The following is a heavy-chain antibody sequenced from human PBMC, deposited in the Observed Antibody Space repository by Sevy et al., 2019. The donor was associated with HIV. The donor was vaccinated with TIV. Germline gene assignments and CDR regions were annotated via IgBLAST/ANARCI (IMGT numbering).Heavy chain of an antibody. CDR1: GFTFSSYA. CDR2: ISYDGSNK. J-gene: IGHJ4*02. CDR3: ATPYYYDSSGYYSFDY. Sequence: GGSLRLSCAASGFTFSSYAMHWVRQAPGKGLEWVAVISYDGSNKYYADSVKGRFTISRDNSKNRRYRQMNSLRAEDTAVYYCATPYYYDSSGYYSFDYWGQGTLVTVSS. D-gene: IGHD3-22*01. V-gene: IGHV3-30*04.